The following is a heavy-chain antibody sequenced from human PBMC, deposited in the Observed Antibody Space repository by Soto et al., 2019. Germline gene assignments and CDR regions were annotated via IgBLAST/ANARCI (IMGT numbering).Heavy chain of an antibody. CDR2: IRSKTYGGTT. Sequence: GGSLRLSCTASGFTFGDYALSWFRQAPGKGLEWVSFIRSKTYGGTTEYAASVKGRFTISRDDSKSIAYLQMNSLKTEDTAVYYCTRDGLYDFWSGYYPGVDYWGQGTLVTVSS. CDR1: GFTFGDYA. D-gene: IGHD3-3*01. CDR3: TRDGLYDFWSGYYPGVDY. V-gene: IGHV3-49*03. J-gene: IGHJ4*02.